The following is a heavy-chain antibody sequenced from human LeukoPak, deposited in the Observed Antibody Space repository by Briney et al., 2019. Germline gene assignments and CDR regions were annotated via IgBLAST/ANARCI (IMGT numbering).Heavy chain of an antibody. CDR3: ARQPGIAVPDPYYYYGMDV. J-gene: IGHJ6*04. D-gene: IGHD6-19*01. CDR2: INHSGST. Sequence: SETLSLTCAVYGGSFSGYYWSWIRQPPGKGLGWIGEINHSGSTNYNPSLKSRVTISVDTSKNQFSLKLSSVTAADTAVYYCARQPGIAVPDPYYYYGMDVWGKGTTVTVSS. V-gene: IGHV4-34*01. CDR1: GGSFSGYY.